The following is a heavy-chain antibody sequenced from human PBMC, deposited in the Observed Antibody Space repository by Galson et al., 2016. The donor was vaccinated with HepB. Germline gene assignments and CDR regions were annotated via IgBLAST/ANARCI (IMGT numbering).Heavy chain of an antibody. V-gene: IGHV1-24*01. CDR3: ATRHMAPYFDY. CDR1: GYTLTEFS. D-gene: IGHD2-21*01. Sequence: SVKVSCKVSGYTLTEFSMHWVRQAPGKGLEWMGGFDPEDGKTIYAQRFQGRATMTEDTSTDTAYMELSSLRSDDTAVYYCATRHMAPYFDYWGRGTLVTVSS. J-gene: IGHJ4*02. CDR2: FDPEDGKT.